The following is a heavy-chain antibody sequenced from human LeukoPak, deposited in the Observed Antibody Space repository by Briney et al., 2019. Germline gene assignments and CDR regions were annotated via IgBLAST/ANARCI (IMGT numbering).Heavy chain of an antibody. CDR3: ARLVVTTIPFDY. CDR2: INPNSGGT. V-gene: IGHV1-2*02. J-gene: IGHJ4*02. D-gene: IGHD2-21*02. CDR1: GYTFTGNY. Sequence: VSVKVSCKASGYTFTGNYMHWVRQAPGQGLEWMGWINPNSGGTNYAQKFQGRVTMTRDTSISTAYMELSRLRSDDTAVYYCARLVVTTIPFDYWGQGTLVTVSS.